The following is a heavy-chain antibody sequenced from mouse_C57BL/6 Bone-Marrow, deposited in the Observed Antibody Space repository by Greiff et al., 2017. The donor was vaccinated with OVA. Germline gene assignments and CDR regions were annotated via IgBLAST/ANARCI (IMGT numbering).Heavy chain of an antibody. J-gene: IGHJ3*01. V-gene: IGHV5-4*01. D-gene: IGHD2-4*01. CDR1: GFTFCSYA. CDR3: ARERGLRKAWFAY. CDR2: ISDGGSYT. Sequence: EVHLVESGGGLVKPGGSLKLSCAASGFTFCSYAMSWVRQTPEKRLEWVATISDGGSYTYYPDNVKGRFTISRDNAKNNLYLQMSHLKSEDTAMYYCARERGLRKAWFAYWGQGTLVTVSA.